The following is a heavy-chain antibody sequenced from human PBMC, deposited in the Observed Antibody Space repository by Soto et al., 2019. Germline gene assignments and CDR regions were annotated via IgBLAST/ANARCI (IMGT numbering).Heavy chain of an antibody. Sequence: GSLRLSCAASGFTFSSYSMNWVRQAPGKGLEWVSYISSSSSTIYYADSVKGRFTISRDNAKNSLYLQMNSLRDEDTAVYYCARTYYYDSSGYYHPTLRYWGQGTLVTVSS. D-gene: IGHD3-22*01. CDR3: ARTYYYDSSGYYHPTLRY. CDR2: ISSSSSTI. V-gene: IGHV3-48*02. CDR1: GFTFSSYS. J-gene: IGHJ4*02.